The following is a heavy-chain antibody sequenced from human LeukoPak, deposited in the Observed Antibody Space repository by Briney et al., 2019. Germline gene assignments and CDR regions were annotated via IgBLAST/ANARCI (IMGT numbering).Heavy chain of an antibody. J-gene: IGHJ4*02. Sequence: GGSLRLSCAASGFTFSSYGMHWVRQAPGKGLEWVAFIRYDGSNKYYADSVKGRFTISRDNSKNTLYLQMNSLRAEDTAVYYCAGLPAYYYDTSGFYLDYWGQGSLVTVSS. CDR1: GFTFSSYG. D-gene: IGHD3-22*01. V-gene: IGHV3-30*02. CDR2: IRYDGSNK. CDR3: AGLPAYYYDTSGFYLDY.